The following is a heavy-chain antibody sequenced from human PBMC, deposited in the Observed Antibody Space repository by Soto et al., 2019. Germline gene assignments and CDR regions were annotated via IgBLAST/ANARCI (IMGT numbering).Heavy chain of an antibody. Sequence: GGSLRLSCAASGFTFSSYGMHWVRQAPGKGLEWVAVISYDGSNKYYADSVKGRFTISRDNSKNTLYLQMNSLRAEDTAVYYCAKNGGAGCCSGGRDSGMDVWGQGTTVTVSS. CDR3: AKNGGAGCCSGGRDSGMDV. CDR1: GFTFSSYG. J-gene: IGHJ6*02. D-gene: IGHD2-15*01. V-gene: IGHV3-30*18. CDR2: ISYDGSNK.